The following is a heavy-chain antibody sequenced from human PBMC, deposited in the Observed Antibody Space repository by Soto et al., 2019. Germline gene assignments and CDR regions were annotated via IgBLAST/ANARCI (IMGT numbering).Heavy chain of an antibody. D-gene: IGHD2-15*01. CDR2: IYYSGST. V-gene: IGHV4-31*03. Sequence: SETLSLTCTVSGGSISSGGYYWSWIRQHPGKGLEWIGYIYYSGSTYYNPSLKSRVTISVDTSKNQFSLKLSSVTAADTTVYYCARGRERGGNFDYWGQGTLVTVSS. CDR3: ARGRERGGNFDY. CDR1: GGSISSGGYY. J-gene: IGHJ4*02.